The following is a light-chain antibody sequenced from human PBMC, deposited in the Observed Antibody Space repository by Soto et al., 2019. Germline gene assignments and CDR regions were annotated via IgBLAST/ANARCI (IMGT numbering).Light chain of an antibody. CDR3: QQRSNWPPLT. J-gene: IGKJ5*01. CDR1: QSVSSY. CDR2: DAS. Sequence: IVFTQSPATLSLSPGERATLSCRASQSVSSYLAWYQQKPGQAPRLLIYDASNRATGIPARFSGSGSGTDFTLTISSLXPEDFAVYYCQQRSNWPPLTFGQGTRLEIK. V-gene: IGKV3-11*01.